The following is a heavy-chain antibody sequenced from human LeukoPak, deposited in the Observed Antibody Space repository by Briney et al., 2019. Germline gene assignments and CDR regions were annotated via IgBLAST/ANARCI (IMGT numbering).Heavy chain of an antibody. V-gene: IGHV4-34*01. CDR2: INHSGST. CDR1: GGSFSGYY. CDR3: ARTRYHRAQTKTFDY. J-gene: IGHJ4*02. D-gene: IGHD1-14*01. Sequence: SETLSLTCAVYGGSFSGYYWSWIRQPPGKGLEWIGEINHSGSTNYNPSLKSRVTISVDTSKNQFSLKLSSVTAADTAVCYCARTRYHRAQTKTFDYWGQGTLVTVSS.